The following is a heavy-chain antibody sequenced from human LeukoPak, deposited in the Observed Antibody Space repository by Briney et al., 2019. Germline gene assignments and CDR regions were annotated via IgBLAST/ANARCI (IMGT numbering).Heavy chain of an antibody. J-gene: IGHJ3*02. CDR1: GGTFSSYA. Sequence: GASVKVSCKASGGTFSSYATSWVRQAPGQGLEWMGGIIPIFGTANYAQKFQGRVTITADESTSTAHMELRSLRSDDTAVYYCARDLIVGATLAGGHDAFDIWGQGTMVTVSS. V-gene: IGHV1-69*13. D-gene: IGHD1-26*01. CDR2: IIPIFGTA. CDR3: ARDLIVGATLAGGHDAFDI.